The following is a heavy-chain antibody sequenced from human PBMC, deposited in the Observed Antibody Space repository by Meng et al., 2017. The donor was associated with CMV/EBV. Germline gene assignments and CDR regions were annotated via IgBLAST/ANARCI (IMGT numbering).Heavy chain of an antibody. V-gene: IGHV3-30*02. CDR2: IRYDGSNK. CDR3: AKDKEGGPAAHYWGGFDY. J-gene: IGHJ4*02. D-gene: IGHD2-2*01. CDR1: GFTFSTYG. Sequence: GESLKTSCAASGFTFSTYGMHWVRQAPGKGLGWVAFIRYDGSNKYHADPVKGRFTISRDNSKNTLYLQMNSLRAEDTAVYYCAKDKEGGPAAHYWGGFDYWGQGTLVTVSS.